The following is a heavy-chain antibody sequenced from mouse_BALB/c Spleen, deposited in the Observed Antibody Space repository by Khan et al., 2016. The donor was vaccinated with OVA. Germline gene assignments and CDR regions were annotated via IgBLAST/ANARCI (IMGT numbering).Heavy chain of an antibody. CDR3: ARPAYDGYYDY. D-gene: IGHD2-3*01. Sequence: QVRLQQSGPELVRPGVSVKISCKGSGYTFTDYAMYWVKQSHAKSLEWIGLISTYSGSTNYNQKFKGKVTMTVDKSSSAAYMELARLTSEDSAIYSRARPAYDGYYDYWGQGTALTVSS. V-gene: IGHV1S137*01. CDR1: GYTFTDYA. CDR2: ISTYSGST. J-gene: IGHJ2*01.